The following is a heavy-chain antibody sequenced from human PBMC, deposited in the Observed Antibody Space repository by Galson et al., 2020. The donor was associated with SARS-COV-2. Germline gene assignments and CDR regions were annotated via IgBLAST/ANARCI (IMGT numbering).Heavy chain of an antibody. D-gene: IGHD3-22*01. J-gene: IGHJ6*02. Sequence: ASVKVSCKASGYTFTGYYMHWVRQAPGQGLEWMGWINPNSGGTNYAQKFQGRVTMTRDTSISTAYMELSRLRSDDTAVYYCARDRMYYYVSSGTAPSGMDVWGQGTTVAVSS. V-gene: IGHV1-2*02. CDR2: INPNSGGT. CDR3: ARDRMYYYVSSGTAPSGMDV. CDR1: GYTFTGYY.